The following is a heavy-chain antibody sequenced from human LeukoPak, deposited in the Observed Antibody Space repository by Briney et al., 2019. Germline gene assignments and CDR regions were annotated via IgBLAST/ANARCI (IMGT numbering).Heavy chain of an antibody. V-gene: IGHV1-18*04. CDR3: ARSYSSSWYGTYYFDY. CDR2: ISAYNGNT. Sequence: GASVKVSCKASGYTFTSYGISWVRQAPGQGLEWMGWISAYNGNTNYAQKLQGRVTMTTDTSTSTAYTELRSLRSDDTAVYYCARSYSSSWYGTYYFDYWGQGTLVTVSS. D-gene: IGHD6-13*01. CDR1: GYTFTSYG. J-gene: IGHJ4*02.